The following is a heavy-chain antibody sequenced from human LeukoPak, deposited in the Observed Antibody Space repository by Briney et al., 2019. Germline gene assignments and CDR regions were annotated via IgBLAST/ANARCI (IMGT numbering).Heavy chain of an antibody. CDR2: INPNSGGT. CDR1: GYTFTGYY. J-gene: IGHJ4*02. CDR3: ARDVSAAGPLPFDI. D-gene: IGHD6-13*01. V-gene: IGHV1-2*02. Sequence: ASVKVSCKASGYTFTGYYMHWVRQAPGQGLEWMGWINPNSGGTNYAQKFQGRVTMTRDTSISTAYMELSNLRFEDTAVYYCARDVSAAGPLPFDIWGQGTLVTVSS.